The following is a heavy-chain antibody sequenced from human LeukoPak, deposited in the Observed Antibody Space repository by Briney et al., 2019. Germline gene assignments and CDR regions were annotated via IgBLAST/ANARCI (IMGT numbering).Heavy chain of an antibody. CDR2: FDPEDGDA. D-gene: IGHD3-10*01. V-gene: IGHV1-24*01. Sequence: GASVKVSCRFSGYTLTKLPIHWVRQAPGRGLEWMGSFDPEDGDAIYARRFRGRVTMTEDTSTDTAYMELSSLKSVDTAVYYCATSNYFGSGSVYYFEYWGQGTLVTVSS. CDR1: GYTLTKLP. CDR3: ATSNYFGSGSVYYFEY. J-gene: IGHJ4*02.